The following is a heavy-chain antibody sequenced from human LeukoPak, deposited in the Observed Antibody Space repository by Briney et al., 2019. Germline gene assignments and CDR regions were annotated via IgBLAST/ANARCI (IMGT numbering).Heavy chain of an antibody. CDR3: VRQAQEDY. CDR1: GFTFNEYG. Sequence: TGTSLRLSCAASGFTFNEYGMHWVRQSPVTGLEWVAVTSWDGSENHYADSVRGRFTISRDNSKNTLYLQMNSLRVEDSAMYYCVRQAQEDYWGQGTPVTVSA. D-gene: IGHD6-25*01. V-gene: IGHV3-30*03. CDR2: TSWDGSEN. J-gene: IGHJ4*02.